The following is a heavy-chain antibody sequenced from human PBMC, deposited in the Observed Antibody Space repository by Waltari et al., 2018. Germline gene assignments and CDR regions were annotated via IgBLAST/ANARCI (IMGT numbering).Heavy chain of an antibody. CDR3: ARLGEGFWNY. J-gene: IGHJ4*02. D-gene: IGHD3-3*01. CDR1: GYSISSGYY. V-gene: IGHV4-38-2*01. CDR2: IYHSGST. Sequence: QVQLQESGPGLVKPSETLSLTCAVSGYSISSGYYWGWIRQPPGKGLEWIGSIYHSGSTYYNPSLKGRVTISVDTAKNQFSLKLGSGTAADTAGDYCARLGEGFWNYWGQGTLVTVSS.